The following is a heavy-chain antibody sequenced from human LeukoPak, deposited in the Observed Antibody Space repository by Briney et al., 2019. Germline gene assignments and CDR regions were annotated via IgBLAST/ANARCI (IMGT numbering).Heavy chain of an antibody. D-gene: IGHD1-26*01. CDR1: GDSISSYY. V-gene: IGHV4-59*01. J-gene: IGHJ4*02. Sequence: SETLSLTCTVSGDSISSYYWSWVRQPPGKGLEWIGYINYSGSTNYNPSLKSRVTISVHTSKNQFSLKLSSVTAADTAVYYCARGRYSGSYSGGYYFDYWGQGTLVTVSS. CDR3: ARGRYSGSYSGGYYFDY. CDR2: INYSGST.